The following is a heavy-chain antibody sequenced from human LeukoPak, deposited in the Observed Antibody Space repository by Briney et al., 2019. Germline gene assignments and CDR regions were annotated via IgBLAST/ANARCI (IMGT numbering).Heavy chain of an antibody. CDR1: GFTVSSNY. CDR3: ARLPRTTVTRGAFDI. V-gene: IGHV3-66*01. Sequence: GGSLRLSCAASGFTVSSNYMSWVRQAPGKGLEWVSVIYSGGSTYYADSVKGRFTISRDNSKNTVYLQMNSLRAEDTAVYYCARLPRTTVTRGAFDIWGQGTMVTVSS. J-gene: IGHJ3*02. D-gene: IGHD4-17*01. CDR2: IYSGGST.